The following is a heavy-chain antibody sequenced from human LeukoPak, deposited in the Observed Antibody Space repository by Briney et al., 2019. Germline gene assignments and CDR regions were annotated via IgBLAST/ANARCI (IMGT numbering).Heavy chain of an antibody. V-gene: IGHV4-39*01. CDR1: GGSISSSIYY. D-gene: IGHD4-11*01. CDR2: IYYSGST. J-gene: IGHJ4*03. Sequence: SETLSLTCTVSGGSISSSIYYWGWIRQPPGKGLEWIGSIYYSGSTYYNPSLKSRVTISVDTSKNQFSLKVRSLSAADTAVYYCARGPTVSETGYFDLWGQGTPVTVSS. CDR3: ARGPTVSETGYFDL.